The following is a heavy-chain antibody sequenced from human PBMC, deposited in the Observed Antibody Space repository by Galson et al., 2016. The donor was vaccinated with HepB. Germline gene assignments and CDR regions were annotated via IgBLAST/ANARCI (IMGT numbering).Heavy chain of an antibody. CDR3: ARDNWEMAAVDY. J-gene: IGHJ4*02. Sequence: SLRLSCAASGFTFSSYSVNWVRQAPGKGLEWISYISSSSSTIYYADSVKGRFTVSRDNAKNSLSLQMNSLRAEDTAVYYCARDNWEMAAVDYWGQGTLVTVSS. D-gene: IGHD5-24*01. V-gene: IGHV3-48*04. CDR2: ISSSSSTI. CDR1: GFTFSSYS.